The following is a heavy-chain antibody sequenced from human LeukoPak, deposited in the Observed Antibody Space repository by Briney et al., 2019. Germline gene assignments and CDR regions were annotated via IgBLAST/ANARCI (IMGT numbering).Heavy chain of an antibody. V-gene: IGHV4-59*01. CDR3: ARGLSGSYQIDY. D-gene: IGHD1-26*01. CDR2: IYYTEST. CDR1: GGSISGYY. Sequence: SETLSLTCTVSGGSISGYYWNWIRQPPGKGLEWIGYIYYTESTNYNPSLKSRLTISLDTSKNHFSLKLTSVTAADTAFYYCARGLSGSYQIDYWGQGTLVTVSS. J-gene: IGHJ4*02.